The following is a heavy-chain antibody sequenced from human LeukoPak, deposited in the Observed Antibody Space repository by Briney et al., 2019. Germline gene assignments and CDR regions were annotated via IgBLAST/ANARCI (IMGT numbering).Heavy chain of an antibody. Sequence: PSETLSLTCTASGGSISSYYWSWIRQPPGKGPEWIGYIYYSGSTNYNPSLKSRVTISVDTSKNQFSLKLSSVTAADTAVYYCARWTDAGAALGYWGQGTLVTVSS. CDR3: ARWTDAGAALGY. D-gene: IGHD3/OR15-3a*01. J-gene: IGHJ4*02. CDR1: GGSISSYY. V-gene: IGHV4-59*01. CDR2: IYYSGST.